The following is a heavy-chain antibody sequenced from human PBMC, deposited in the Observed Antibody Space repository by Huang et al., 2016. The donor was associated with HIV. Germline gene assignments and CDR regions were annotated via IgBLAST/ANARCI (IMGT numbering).Heavy chain of an antibody. D-gene: IGHD3-16*01. CDR3: AKRGGAWGSPYAFDL. V-gene: IGHV1-69*13. Sequence: QVQLVQSGAEVRKPGSSVKVSCRASGGSFNNFGLNWVRQAPGQGLEWMGGIIPRFGTRNDAQRFQGRVTITADETTGVVYMELSSLRSDDTAVYFCAKRGGAWGSPYAFDLWGPGTMVTVSS. CDR2: IIPRFGTR. CDR1: GGSFNNFG. J-gene: IGHJ3*01.